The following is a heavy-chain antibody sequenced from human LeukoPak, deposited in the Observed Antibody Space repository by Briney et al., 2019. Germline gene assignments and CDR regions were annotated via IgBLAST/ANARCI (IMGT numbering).Heavy chain of an antibody. CDR1: GGSISSGSYY. Sequence: SETLSLTCTVSGGSISSGSYYWSWIRQPAGKGLEWIGRIYTSGSTNYNPSLKSRVTISVDTSKNQFSLKLSSVTAADTAVYYCARAPMTTHFDYWGQGTLVTVPS. V-gene: IGHV4-61*02. CDR2: IYTSGST. D-gene: IGHD4-11*01. J-gene: IGHJ4*02. CDR3: ARAPMTTHFDY.